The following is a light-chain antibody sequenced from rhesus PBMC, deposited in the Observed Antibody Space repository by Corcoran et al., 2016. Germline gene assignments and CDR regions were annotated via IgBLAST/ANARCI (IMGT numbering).Light chain of an antibody. CDR2: FAT. V-gene: IGKV1-37*01. J-gene: IGKJ2*01. CDR1: QAISSH. Sequence: DIQMTQSPSSLSASVGDRVTITCRASQAISSHLAWYHHKPGEAPKPLIYFATILESGVPSRFSGSRSGTEFTRTISSLQPDDFATYFCPQYNSAPYSFGQVTKVEIK. CDR3: PQYNSAPYS.